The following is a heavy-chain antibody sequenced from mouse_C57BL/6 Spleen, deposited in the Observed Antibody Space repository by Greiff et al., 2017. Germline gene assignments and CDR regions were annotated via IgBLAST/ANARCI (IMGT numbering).Heavy chain of an antibody. D-gene: IGHD3-3*01. CDR2: IYPGDGDT. V-gene: IGHV1-82*01. CDR3: ARNGGPDYAMDY. CDR1: GYAFSSSW. Sequence: QVQLQQSGPELVKPGASVKISCKASGYAFSSSWMNWVKQRPGKGLEWIGRIYPGDGDTNYNGKFQGQATLTADKSSSTAYMQLSSLTSEDSAVYFCARNGGPDYAMDYWGQGTSVTVSA. J-gene: IGHJ4*01.